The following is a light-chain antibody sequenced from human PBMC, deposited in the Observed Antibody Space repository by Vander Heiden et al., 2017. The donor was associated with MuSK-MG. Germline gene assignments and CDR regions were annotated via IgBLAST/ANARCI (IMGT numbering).Light chain of an antibody. Sequence: DIQMTQSPSSLSASAGDRVTITCRASQSISSYLNWYQQKPGKAPKLLIYAASSFQSAVPSRFSGSGSGTDFTLTIIRLQPEDFATYYCQQSDSTPPTFGQGTKVEIK. V-gene: IGKV1-39*01. CDR1: QSISSY. J-gene: IGKJ1*01. CDR3: QQSDSTPPT. CDR2: AAS.